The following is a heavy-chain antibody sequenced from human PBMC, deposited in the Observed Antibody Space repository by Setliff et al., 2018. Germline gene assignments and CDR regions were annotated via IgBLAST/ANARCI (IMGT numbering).Heavy chain of an antibody. CDR1: GFTFSNYW. CDR3: ARDDGYNNRWYYY. CDR2: IKEDGSEK. J-gene: IGHJ4*02. Sequence: GGSLRLSCAASGFTFSNYWMSWVRQAPGKGLEWVANIKEDGSEKYYVDSVKGRFTMSRGNAKNSLYLQMNSLRAEDTAVYYCARDDGYNNRWYYYWGQGTLVTVSS. V-gene: IGHV3-7*01. D-gene: IGHD6-13*01.